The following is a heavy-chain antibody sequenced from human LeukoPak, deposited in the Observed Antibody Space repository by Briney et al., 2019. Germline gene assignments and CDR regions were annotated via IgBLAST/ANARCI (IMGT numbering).Heavy chain of an antibody. CDR3: AGLLSGSYTEIPRGYFY. V-gene: IGHV4-34*01. CDR2: INHSGST. D-gene: IGHD1-26*01. J-gene: IGHJ4*02. CDR1: GGSFSGYY. Sequence: SETLSLTCAVYGGSFSGYYWSWIRQPPGKGLEWIGEINHSGSTNYNPSLKSRVTISVDTSKNQFSLKLSSVTAADTAVYYCAGLLSGSYTEIPRGYFYWGQGTLVTVSS.